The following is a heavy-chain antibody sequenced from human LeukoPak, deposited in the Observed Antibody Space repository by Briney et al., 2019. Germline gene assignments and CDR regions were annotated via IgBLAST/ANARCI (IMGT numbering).Heavy chain of an antibody. J-gene: IGHJ4*02. D-gene: IGHD3-10*01. V-gene: IGHV3-30*04. CDR2: MSSDGIKS. CDR1: GFTFRMSG. Sequence: GTSLRLSCATSGFTFRMSGVHWVRQAPGKGLEWVALMSSDGIKSYYADSVKGRFTVSRDTSKDIEYLQMKSLSADDTGIYYCAKDHAGSGRAFEYWGQGTLLTVSS. CDR3: AKDHAGSGRAFEY.